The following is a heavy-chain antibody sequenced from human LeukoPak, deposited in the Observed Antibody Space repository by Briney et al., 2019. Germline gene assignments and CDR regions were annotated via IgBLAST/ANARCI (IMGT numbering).Heavy chain of an antibody. D-gene: IGHD4-17*01. CDR1: GFTFSSYE. J-gene: IGHJ4*02. V-gene: IGHV3-48*03. CDR2: ISSSGSTI. CDR3: AREGKDGDYVLDY. Sequence: GGSPRLSCAASGFTFSSYEMNWVRQAPGKGLEWVSYISSSGSTIYYADSVKGRFTISRDNAKNSLYLQMNSLRAEDTAVYYCAREGKDGDYVLDYWGQGTLVTVSS.